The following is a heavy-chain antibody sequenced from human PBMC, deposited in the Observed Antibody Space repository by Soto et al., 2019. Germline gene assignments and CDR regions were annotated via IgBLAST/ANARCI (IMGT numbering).Heavy chain of an antibody. CDR3: ARDIRDGYNFEYYFDY. CDR1: GFTFSSYA. J-gene: IGHJ4*02. Sequence: QVQLVESGGGVVQPGRSLRLSCAASGFTFSSYAMHWVRQAPGKGLEWVAVISYDGSNKYYADSVKGRFTISRDNSKNTLYLQMNSLRAEDTAVYYCARDIRDGYNFEYYFDYWGQGTLVTVSS. D-gene: IGHD5-12*01. CDR2: ISYDGSNK. V-gene: IGHV3-30-3*01.